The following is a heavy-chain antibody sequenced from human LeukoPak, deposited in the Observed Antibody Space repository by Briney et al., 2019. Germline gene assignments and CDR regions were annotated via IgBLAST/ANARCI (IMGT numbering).Heavy chain of an antibody. D-gene: IGHD2-15*01. CDR2: ISYDGSNK. CDR1: GFTFSSYA. Sequence: GRSLRLSCAASGFTFSSYAMHWVRQAPGKGLEWVAVISYDGSNKYYADSVKGRFTISRDNSKNTLYLQMNSLRAEDTAVYYCAGSWVAVVAASDYWGQGTLVTVSS. J-gene: IGHJ4*02. V-gene: IGHV3-30*04. CDR3: AGSWVAVVAASDY.